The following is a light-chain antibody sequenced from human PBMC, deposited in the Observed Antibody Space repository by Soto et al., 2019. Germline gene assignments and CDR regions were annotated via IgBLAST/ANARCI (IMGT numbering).Light chain of an antibody. Sequence: QSASTQPPSVSAAPGQKVTVSCSGSSSNIGNNHVSWYQHLPGTAPKVLIYDNNKRPSGIPDRFSGSKSATSATLDITGLQTGDEADYYCGSWDRSLRGWVFGGGTKLTVL. CDR2: DNN. V-gene: IGLV1-51*01. CDR1: SSNIGNNH. CDR3: GSWDRSLRGWV. J-gene: IGLJ3*02.